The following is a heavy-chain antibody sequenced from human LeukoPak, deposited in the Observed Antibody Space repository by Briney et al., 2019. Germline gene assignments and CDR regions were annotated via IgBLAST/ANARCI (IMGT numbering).Heavy chain of an antibody. V-gene: IGHV3-33*01. CDR2: IWFDGSNR. Sequence: PGRSLRLSCEASGFTFRNYGMHWVRLAPGKGLDWVGVIWFDGSNRYYADSVKGRFTISRDNSKNTLYLQVNSVRAEDTAVYYCARDTSGYYDYWGQGALVTVSS. D-gene: IGHD2-15*01. CDR3: ARDTSGYYDY. J-gene: IGHJ4*02. CDR1: GFTFRNYG.